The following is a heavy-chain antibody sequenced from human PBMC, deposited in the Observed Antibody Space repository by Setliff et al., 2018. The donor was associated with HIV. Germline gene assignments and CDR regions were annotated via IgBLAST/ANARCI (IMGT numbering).Heavy chain of an antibody. J-gene: IGHJ4*02. Sequence: ASVKVSCKASGYSFTSYYVHWVRQAPGQGLEWMGIINPSGGTTSYAQKFQGRVTMTRDTSTSTVYMELSSLRSEDTAVYYCARDWEAPGRGNPLDYWGQGALVTVSS. V-gene: IGHV1-46*01. D-gene: IGHD1-26*01. CDR1: GYSFTSYY. CDR3: ARDWEAPGRGNPLDY. CDR2: INPSGGTT.